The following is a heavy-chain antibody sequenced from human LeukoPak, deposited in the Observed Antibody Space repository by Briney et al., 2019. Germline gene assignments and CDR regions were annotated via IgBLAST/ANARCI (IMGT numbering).Heavy chain of an antibody. J-gene: IGHJ3*02. CDR1: GFTFSSYA. D-gene: IGHD3-3*01. CDR2: ISSNGGST. Sequence: GGSLRLSCAASGFTFSSYAMHWVRQAPGKGLEYVSAISSNGGSTYYANSVKGRFTISRDSSKNTLYLQMNSLRAEDTAVYYCARPNRQSGLRFLEWEHAFDIWGQGTMVTVSS. CDR3: ARPNRQSGLRFLEWEHAFDI. V-gene: IGHV3-64*01.